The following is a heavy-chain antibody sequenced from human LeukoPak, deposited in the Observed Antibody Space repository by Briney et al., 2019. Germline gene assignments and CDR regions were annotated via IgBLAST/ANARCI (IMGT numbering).Heavy chain of an antibody. CDR3: ARAIKAVAGTFHRDYYFDY. CDR2: ISSSGSTI. V-gene: IGHV3-48*03. J-gene: IGHJ4*02. CDR1: GFTFSSYE. Sequence: GGSLRLSCAASGFTFSSYEMNWVRQAPGKGLEWVSYISSSGSTIYYADSVKGRFTISRDNSKNTLYLQMNSLRAEDTAVYYCARAIKAVAGTFHRDYYFDYWGQGTLVTVSS. D-gene: IGHD6-19*01.